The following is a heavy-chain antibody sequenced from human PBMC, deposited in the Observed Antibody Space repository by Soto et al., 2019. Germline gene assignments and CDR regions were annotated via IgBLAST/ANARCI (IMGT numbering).Heavy chain of an antibody. CDR3: ARDDYDDGGKDWFDP. V-gene: IGHV4-31*03. Sequence: QVQLQESGPGLVKPSQTLSLTCTVSGDSISSAGYYWSWIRQHPVKGLEWIGNIYYSGDTHYNPSPKXRXAXXMDTSKNQFSLKLSAVTAADTAVYYCARDDYDDGGKDWFDPWGQGTLVTVSS. CDR1: GDSISSAGYY. CDR2: IYYSGDT. J-gene: IGHJ5*02. D-gene: IGHD4-17*01.